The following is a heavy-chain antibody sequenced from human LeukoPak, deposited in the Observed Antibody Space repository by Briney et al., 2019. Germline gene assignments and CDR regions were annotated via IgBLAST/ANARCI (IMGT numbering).Heavy chain of an antibody. CDR3: ARDHGDSSGYTPSAYYYYGMDV. V-gene: IGHV1-69*13. D-gene: IGHD3-22*01. Sequence: ASVKVSRKASGGTFSSYAISWVRQAPGQGLEWMGGIIPIFGTANYAQKFQGRVTITADESTSTAYMELSSLRSEDTAVYYCARDHGDSSGYTPSAYYYYGMDVWGQGTTVTVSS. CDR2: IIPIFGTA. J-gene: IGHJ6*02. CDR1: GGTFSSYA.